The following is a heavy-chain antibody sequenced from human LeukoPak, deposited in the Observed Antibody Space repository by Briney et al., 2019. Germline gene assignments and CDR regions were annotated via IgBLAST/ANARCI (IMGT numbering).Heavy chain of an antibody. J-gene: IGHJ4*02. CDR3: ARRSPGSLTNY. D-gene: IGHD3-10*01. CDR1: GGSFSGYY. Sequence: SETLSLTCAVYGGSFSGYYWSWIRQPPGKGLEWIGEINHSGSTNYNPSLKSRVTISVDTSKNQFSLKLSSVTAADTAMYYCARRSPGSLTNYWGQGTLVTVSS. V-gene: IGHV4-34*01. CDR2: INHSGST.